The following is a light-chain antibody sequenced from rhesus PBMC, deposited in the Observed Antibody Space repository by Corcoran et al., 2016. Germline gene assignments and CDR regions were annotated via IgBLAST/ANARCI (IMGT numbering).Light chain of an antibody. CDR3: QPGYETPWT. Sequence: DIQMTQSPSSLSASVGDTVTITCRASQSISSWFAWYQQKPGNVPTLLINYAFTLQSWVPSRFSGSGSGTAFTLTSSRLQPEDFETYYCQPGYETPWTFGQGTKVKIK. J-gene: IGKJ1*01. V-gene: IGKV1-22*01. CDR1: QSISSW. CDR2: YAF.